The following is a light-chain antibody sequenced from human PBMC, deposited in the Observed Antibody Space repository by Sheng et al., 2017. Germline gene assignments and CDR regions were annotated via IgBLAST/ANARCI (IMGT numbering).Light chain of an antibody. CDR2: AAS. J-gene: IGKJ4*01. V-gene: IGKV1-27*01. Sequence: DIQMTQSPSSLSASVADRVTITCRASQDISNYLAWYQQKPGKVPKLLIYAASTLQSGVPSRFSGSGSGTDFTLTISSLQPEDVATYYCQKYNSAPFFGGGTKVEIK. CDR1: QDISNY. CDR3: QKYNSAPF.